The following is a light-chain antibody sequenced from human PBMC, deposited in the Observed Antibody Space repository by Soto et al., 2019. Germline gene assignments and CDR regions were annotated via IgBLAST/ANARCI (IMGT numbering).Light chain of an antibody. Sequence: IQLTQSPSTIAASVGDTVTSTCRASQTISNYLNWYRQRPGQAPELLIYSTSSLQSGVPSRFSGSGSGTDFTLTISSLQPEDFATYYCQQSYGIPLTFGQGTRLEIK. V-gene: IGKV1-39*01. CDR2: STS. CDR3: QQSYGIPLT. J-gene: IGKJ5*01. CDR1: QTISNY.